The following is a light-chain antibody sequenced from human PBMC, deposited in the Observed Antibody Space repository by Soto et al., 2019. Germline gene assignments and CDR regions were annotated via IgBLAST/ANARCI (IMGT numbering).Light chain of an antibody. V-gene: IGKV3-15*01. CDR1: QSVRSN. CDR3: QHYNNLWG. J-gene: IGKJ4*01. CDR2: GAS. Sequence: EIVMTQSPATLSVSPGERVTLSCRASQSVRSNLAWYQQIPGQVPRVLIYGASTRAIGIPDRFSGSGSGTEFTLTISSLQSEDFAVYYCQHYNNLWGFGGGTKVEIK.